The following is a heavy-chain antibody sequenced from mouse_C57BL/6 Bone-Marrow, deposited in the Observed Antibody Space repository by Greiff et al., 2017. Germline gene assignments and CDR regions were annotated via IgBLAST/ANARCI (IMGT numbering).Heavy chain of an antibody. J-gene: IGHJ3*01. CDR3: TADGNFSLFAY. Sequence: EVQLQQSGAELVRPGASVKLSCTASGFNIKDDYMHWVKQRPEPGLEWIGWIDPENGDTEYASKFQGKATITADTSSNTAYLQLSSLTSEDTAVYYCTADGNFSLFAYWGQGTLVTVSA. CDR1: GFNIKDDY. D-gene: IGHD2-1*01. CDR2: IDPENGDT. V-gene: IGHV14-4*01.